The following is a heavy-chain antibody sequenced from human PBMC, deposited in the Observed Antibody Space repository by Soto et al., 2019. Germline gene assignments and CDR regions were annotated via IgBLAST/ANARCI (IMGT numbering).Heavy chain of an antibody. Sequence: QMQLVQSGPEVKKPGTSVKVSCKASGFTFTSSAVQWVRQARGQRLEWIGWIVVGSGNTNYAQKFQERIPISRDRSKSTAYMGVSSLRSEDRAVYYWAAGGSITGHPMGGGDVWGQGTTVTVSS. CDR1: GFTFTSSA. J-gene: IGHJ6*02. CDR3: AAGGSITGHPMGGGDV. CDR2: IVVGSGNT. V-gene: IGHV1-58*01. D-gene: IGHD1-20*01.